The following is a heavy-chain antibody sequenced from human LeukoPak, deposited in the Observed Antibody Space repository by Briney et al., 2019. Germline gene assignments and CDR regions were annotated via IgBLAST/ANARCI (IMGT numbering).Heavy chain of an antibody. J-gene: IGHJ4*02. D-gene: IGHD5-24*01. CDR2: ITSSGNTM. V-gene: IGHV3-48*03. CDR1: GFXFSSYE. CDR3: VRGGPRERRPGYNPFDY. Sequence: GGSLRLSCAASGFXFSSYEMXXVRXAPGKGLEWLSYITSSGNTMYYADSVRGRFTISRDNAKKSLYLQMSRLRADDTALYYCVRGGPRERRPGYNPFDYWGQGTLVTVSS.